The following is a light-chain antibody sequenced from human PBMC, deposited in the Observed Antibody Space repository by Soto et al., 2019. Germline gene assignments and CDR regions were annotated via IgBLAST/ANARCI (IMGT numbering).Light chain of an antibody. CDR2: GAS. Sequence: EIVLTQSPGTLSLSPGERATLSCRASQSVSSTHLAWYQQKPGQAPRLLIYGASSRATGIPDRFSGSGSGTDFTLTISRLEPEDFAVYYCQQYVSSPLYTFGQGTKLEIK. J-gene: IGKJ2*01. V-gene: IGKV3-20*01. CDR1: QSVSSTH. CDR3: QQYVSSPLYT.